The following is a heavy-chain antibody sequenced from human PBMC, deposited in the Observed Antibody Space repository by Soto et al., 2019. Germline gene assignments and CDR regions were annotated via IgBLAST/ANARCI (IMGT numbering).Heavy chain of an antibody. Sequence: PSQTLSLTCAISGDSVSSNSAAWNWIRQSPSRGLEWLGRTYYRSKWYNDYAVSVKSRITINPDTSKNQFSLQLNSVTPEDTAVYYCARDHWYDFWSGYSWFDPWGQGTLVTVSS. CDR2: TYYRSKWYN. CDR1: GDSVSSNSAA. J-gene: IGHJ5*02. D-gene: IGHD3-3*01. V-gene: IGHV6-1*01. CDR3: ARDHWYDFWSGYSWFDP.